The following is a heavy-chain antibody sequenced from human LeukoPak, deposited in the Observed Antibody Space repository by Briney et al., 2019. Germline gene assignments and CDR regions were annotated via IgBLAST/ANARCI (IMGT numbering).Heavy chain of an antibody. Sequence: GGSLRLFCAASGFNLSSYAMRCLRQAPGKGLGWVSAICGAGGTTYDADSLKGRFTISRDNSKNTLYLQMHSLRVEDTAVCYCASDLRYFDWLVSPVLDYWGQGTLVTVSS. CDR1: GFNLSSYA. D-gene: IGHD3-9*01. V-gene: IGHV3-23*01. J-gene: IGHJ4*02. CDR3: ASDLRYFDWLVSPVLDY. CDR2: ICGAGGTT.